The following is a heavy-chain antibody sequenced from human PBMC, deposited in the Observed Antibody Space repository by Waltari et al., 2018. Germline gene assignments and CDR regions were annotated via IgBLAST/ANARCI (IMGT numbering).Heavy chain of an antibody. Sequence: QLQLQESGPGLVKPSETLSLTCTVSGGSISSSSYYWGWIRQPPGKGLEWIGSIYYSGSTYYNPSLKSQVTISVDTSKNQFSLKLSSVTAADTAVYYCASPPYNRQWLVGAFDIWGQGTMVTVSS. D-gene: IGHD6-19*01. J-gene: IGHJ3*02. CDR2: IYYSGST. V-gene: IGHV4-39*07. CDR1: GGSISSSSYY. CDR3: ASPPYNRQWLVGAFDI.